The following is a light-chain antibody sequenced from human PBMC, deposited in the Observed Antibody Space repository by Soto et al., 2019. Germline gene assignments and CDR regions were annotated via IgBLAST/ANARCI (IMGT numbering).Light chain of an antibody. V-gene: IGKV3-20*01. CDR3: QQYGTSSWT. CDR1: QSISSSY. CDR2: GAS. Sequence: EIVLTQSPGTLSLSPGERATLSCRASQSISSSYLAWFQQKPGQAPRLLIYGASNRATGNPDRFSGSGSGTDFTLTISRLEPEDFAVYYCQQYGTSSWTFGQGTKVEIK. J-gene: IGKJ1*01.